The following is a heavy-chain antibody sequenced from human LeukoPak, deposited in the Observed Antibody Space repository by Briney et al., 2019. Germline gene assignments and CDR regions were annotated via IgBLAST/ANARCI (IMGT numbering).Heavy chain of an antibody. V-gene: IGHV4-31*03. CDR3: ARRKDCSSTSCRNQDDAFDI. J-gene: IGHJ3*02. CDR1: GGSISSGGYY. Sequence: SQTLSLTCNVSGGSISSGGYYWSWIRQHPGKGLEWIGYIYYSGSTYYNPSLKSRVTISVHTSKNQFSLKLSSVTAADTAVYYCARRKDCSSTSCRNQDDAFDIWGQGTMVTVSS. D-gene: IGHD2-2*01. CDR2: IYYSGST.